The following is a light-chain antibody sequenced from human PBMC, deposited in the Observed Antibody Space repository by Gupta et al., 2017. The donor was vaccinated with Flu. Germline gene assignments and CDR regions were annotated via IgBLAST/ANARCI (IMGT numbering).Light chain of an antibody. V-gene: IGKV3-15*01. CDR1: ESVTNN. J-gene: IGKJ4*01. Sequence: EIVMTQSPAALSVSPGERVTLSCRASESVTNNNVAWYQQKPGQAPRLLIYRASTRATGVPARFGGSGSGTEFTLTVTSLQSEDFGVYYCQQHNDWPLTFGGGTKVEI. CDR2: RAS. CDR3: QQHNDWPLT.